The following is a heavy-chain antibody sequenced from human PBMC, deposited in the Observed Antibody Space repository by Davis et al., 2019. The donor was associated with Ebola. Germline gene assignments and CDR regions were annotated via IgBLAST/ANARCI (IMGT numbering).Heavy chain of an antibody. V-gene: IGHV1-3*01. Sequence: AASVKVSCKASGYTFTSYAIHWVRQAPGQRLEWMGWINAGNGNTKYSQKFQGRVTITRDTSASTAYMEMSSLRSEDTAVYYCARDGDSSGYAFDYWGQGTLVTVSS. CDR1: GYTFTSYA. J-gene: IGHJ4*02. D-gene: IGHD3-22*01. CDR2: INAGNGNT. CDR3: ARDGDSSGYAFDY.